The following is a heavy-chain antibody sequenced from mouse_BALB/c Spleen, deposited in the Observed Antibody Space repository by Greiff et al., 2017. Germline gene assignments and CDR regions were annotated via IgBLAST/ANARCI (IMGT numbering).Heavy chain of an antibody. Sequence: EVKLQESGPGLVKPSQSLSLTCTVTGYSITSDYAWYWIRQFPGNKLELMGYISYSGSTSYNPSLKSRISITRDTSKNQFFLQLNSVTTEDTATYYCARDIYDGYYPFAYWGQGTLVTVSA. CDR3: ARDIYDGYYPFAY. J-gene: IGHJ3*01. CDR2: ISYSGST. V-gene: IGHV3-2*02. CDR1: GYSITSDYA. D-gene: IGHD2-3*01.